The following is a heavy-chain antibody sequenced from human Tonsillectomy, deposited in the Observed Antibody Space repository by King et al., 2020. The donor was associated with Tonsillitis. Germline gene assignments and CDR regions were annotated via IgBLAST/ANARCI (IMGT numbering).Heavy chain of an antibody. Sequence: QLQLQESGPGLVKPSETLSLTCTVSGGSISRSSYYWGWIRQSPGKGLEYIGSIYYSGSTYYNPSLKSRVTISVDTSKNQFSLKLSSVTAADTAVYYCARHDHRSSWGMFDPWGQGTLVTVSS. CDR1: GGSISRSSYY. CDR3: ARHDHRSSWGMFDP. D-gene: IGHD6-13*01. V-gene: IGHV4-39*07. J-gene: IGHJ5*02. CDR2: IYYSGST.